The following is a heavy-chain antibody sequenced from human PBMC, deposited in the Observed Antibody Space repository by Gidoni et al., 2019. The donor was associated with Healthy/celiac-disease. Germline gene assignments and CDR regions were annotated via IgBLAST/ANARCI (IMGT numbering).Heavy chain of an antibody. D-gene: IGHD6-19*01. J-gene: IGHJ3*02. CDR3: ARDNSGSGWYDAFDI. V-gene: IGHV1-3*01. Sequence: KFQGRVTITRDTSARTAYMELSSLRSEETAVYYCARDNSGSGWYDAFDIWGQGTMVTVSS.